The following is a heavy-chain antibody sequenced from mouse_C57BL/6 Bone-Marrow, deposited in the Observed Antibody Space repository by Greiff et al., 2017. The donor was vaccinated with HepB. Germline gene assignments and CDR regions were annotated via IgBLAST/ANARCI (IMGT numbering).Heavy chain of an antibody. D-gene: IGHD1-1*01. V-gene: IGHV1-53*01. Sequence: QVQLQQPGTELVKPGASVKLSCKASGYTFTSYWMHWVKQRPGQGLEWIGNINPSNGGTNYNEKFKSKATLTVDKSSSTAYMQLSSLTSEDSAVYYCERTADYYGSRRAWFAYWGQGTLVTVSA. J-gene: IGHJ3*01. CDR2: INPSNGGT. CDR1: GYTFTSYW. CDR3: ERTADYYGSRRAWFAY.